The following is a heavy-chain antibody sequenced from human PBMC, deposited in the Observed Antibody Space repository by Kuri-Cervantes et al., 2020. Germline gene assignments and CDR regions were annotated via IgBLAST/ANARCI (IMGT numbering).Heavy chain of an antibody. Sequence: ASVKVSCKASGYTFTSYGISWVRQAPGQGLEWMGWISVFNGNTNYAQKLQGRVTMTTDTSTTTAYMELRSLTSDDTAVYYCARVGSCSDGVXXXGGSDYWGQGTLVTVSS. CDR3: ARVGSCSDGVXXXGGSDY. D-gene: IGHD2-8*01. CDR1: GYTFTSYG. J-gene: IGHJ4*01. CDR2: ISVFNGNT. V-gene: IGHV1-18*01.